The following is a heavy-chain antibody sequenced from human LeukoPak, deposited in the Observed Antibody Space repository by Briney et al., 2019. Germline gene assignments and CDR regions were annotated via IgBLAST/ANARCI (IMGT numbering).Heavy chain of an antibody. D-gene: IGHD2-21*02. CDR2: ISSDGSTT. V-gene: IGHV3-48*03. CDR3: ARESRTVVTAIRSFDY. CDR1: GFTFSSYE. Sequence: PGGSLRLSCAASGFTFSSYEMNWVRQAPGRGLECVSYISSDGSTTYYADSVKGGFTISRDNAKNSLFLQMNSLRAEDTAVYYCARESRTVVTAIRSFDYWGQGTLVTVSS. J-gene: IGHJ4*02.